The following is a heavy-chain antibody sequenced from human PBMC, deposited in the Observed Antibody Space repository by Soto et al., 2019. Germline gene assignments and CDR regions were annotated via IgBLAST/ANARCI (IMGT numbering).Heavy chain of an antibody. J-gene: IGHJ3*02. Sequence: GGSLRLSCAASGFTFSSYWMSWVRQAPGKGLEWVANIKQDGSEKYYVDSVKGRFTISRDNAKNSLYLQMNSLRAEDTAVYYCARPQDTAMVAFDIWGQGTMVTVSS. CDR3: ARPQDTAMVAFDI. CDR1: GFTFSSYW. V-gene: IGHV3-7*03. D-gene: IGHD5-18*01. CDR2: IKQDGSEK.